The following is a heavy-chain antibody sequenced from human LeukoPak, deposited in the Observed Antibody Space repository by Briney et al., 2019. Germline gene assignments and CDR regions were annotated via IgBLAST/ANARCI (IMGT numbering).Heavy chain of an antibody. CDR2: ISRSGNSI. Sequence: PGGSLRLSCAASGFTFNNNEMNWVRQAPGKGLEWVSYISRSGNSIFYTDSVKGRFTISRDNSKNSLYLQMNSLRAEDTALYYCAKGPHYYYYMDVWGKGTTVTVSS. CDR3: AKGPHYYYYMDV. J-gene: IGHJ6*03. CDR1: GFTFNNNE. V-gene: IGHV3-48*03.